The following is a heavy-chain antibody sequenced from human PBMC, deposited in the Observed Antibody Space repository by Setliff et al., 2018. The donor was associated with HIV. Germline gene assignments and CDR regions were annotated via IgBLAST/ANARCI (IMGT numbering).Heavy chain of an antibody. V-gene: IGHV1-69*10. CDR3: ARDHCSSSGCYEYSYYGMDV. J-gene: IGHJ6*02. Sequence: SVKVSCKASGGTFSSYAISWVRQAPGQGLGWMGGIIPILGIANYAQKFQGRVTMTRDTSISTAYMEVSRLRSDDTAVYYCARDHCSSSGCYEYSYYGMDVWGQGTTVTVS. D-gene: IGHD2-2*01. CDR2: IIPILGIA. CDR1: GGTFSSYA.